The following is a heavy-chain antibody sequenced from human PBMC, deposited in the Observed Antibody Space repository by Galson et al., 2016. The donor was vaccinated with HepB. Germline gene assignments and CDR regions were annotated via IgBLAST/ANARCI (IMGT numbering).Heavy chain of an antibody. CDR2: INHSGGT. Sequence: LSLTCAVYGGSLSGFCWSWIRQPPGKGLEWIGEINHSGGTKYNPSLKNRVTISLDRSKNQFSLNLSSVTAADTAVYYCARGLRNDYWSGYYYGMDVWGHGTTVTVSS. J-gene: IGHJ6*02. V-gene: IGHV4-34*01. D-gene: IGHD3-3*01. CDR1: GGSLSGFC. CDR3: ARGLRNDYWSGYYYGMDV.